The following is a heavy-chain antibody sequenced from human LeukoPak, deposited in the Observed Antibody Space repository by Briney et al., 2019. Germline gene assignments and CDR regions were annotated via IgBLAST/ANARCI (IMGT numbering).Heavy chain of an antibody. CDR3: ARGPTYQPIDF. CDR1: SASINSSPYF. Sequence: SETLSLTCSVSSASINSSPYFWAWIRQSSGKGLEWIASIHYSETTYYNPSLKSRVIISVDTSKNHFSLKLSSVTAADTAVYYCARGPTYQPIDFWGQGTLVTVSS. V-gene: IGHV4-39*02. CDR2: IHYSETT. J-gene: IGHJ4*02. D-gene: IGHD2-2*01.